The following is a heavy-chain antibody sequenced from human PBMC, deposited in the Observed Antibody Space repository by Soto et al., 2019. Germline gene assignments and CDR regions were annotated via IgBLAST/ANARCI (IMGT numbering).Heavy chain of an antibody. CDR3: ARGVRIVVVPAAKRGFWDAFDI. V-gene: IGHV1-69*13. Sequence: ASVKVSCKASGGTFSSYAISWVRQAPGQGLEWMGGIIPIFGTANYAQKFQGRVTITADESTSTAYMELSSLRSEDTAVYYCARGVRIVVVPAAKRGFWDAFDIWGQGTMVTVSS. CDR1: GGTFSSYA. D-gene: IGHD2-2*01. J-gene: IGHJ3*02. CDR2: IIPIFGTA.